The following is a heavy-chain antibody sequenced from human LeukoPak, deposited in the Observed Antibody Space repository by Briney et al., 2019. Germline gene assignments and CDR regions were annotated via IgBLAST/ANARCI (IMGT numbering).Heavy chain of an antibody. J-gene: IGHJ4*02. Sequence: GGSLRLSCVVSGFTFSSDWMTWVRQAPGKGLEWVANIKQDGSEKYYVDSVKGRFTISRDNAKNSLYLQMSSLRAEDTAVYFCATSRSLGYWGQGTLVTVSS. CDR3: ATSRSLGY. CDR1: GFTFSSDW. CDR2: IKQDGSEK. V-gene: IGHV3-7*01.